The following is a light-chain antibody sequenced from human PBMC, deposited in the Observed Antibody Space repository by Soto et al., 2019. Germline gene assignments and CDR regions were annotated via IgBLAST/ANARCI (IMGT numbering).Light chain of an antibody. J-gene: IGLJ1*01. CDR3: CLYVGGRTYV. CDR2: DDT. CDR1: VGL. V-gene: IGLV2-23*01. Sequence: QSALAQPASVSGSPGQSITISCTGTVGLVSWYQQHPGKVPKLIIYDDTKRPSGVSSRFSGSMSGNTASLTISGLQTEDEADYYCCLYVGGRTYVFGTGTKVTVL.